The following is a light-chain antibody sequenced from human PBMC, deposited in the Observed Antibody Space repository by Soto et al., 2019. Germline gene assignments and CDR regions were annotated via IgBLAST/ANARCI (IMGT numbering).Light chain of an antibody. J-gene: IGKJ3*01. Sequence: EMVLPHSPGTLSLSPGERTTLSCRASQSLSSSLLVWYQQRPGQAPRLLPDGASNRATGIPDRFSGSGSGTDFTVPISSREPEVFEVYYCQHYGTSHFTLGPGTKVDI. CDR1: QSLSSSL. CDR3: QHYGTSHFT. V-gene: IGKV3-20*01. CDR2: GAS.